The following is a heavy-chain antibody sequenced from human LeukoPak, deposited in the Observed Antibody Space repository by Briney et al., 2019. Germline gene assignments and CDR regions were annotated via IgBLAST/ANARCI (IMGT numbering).Heavy chain of an antibody. D-gene: IGHD3-10*01. Sequence: AGGSLRLSCAASGFTFSSYAMHWVRQAPGKGLEWVSIISSGGSYEYYADSVKGRFTISRGNSKNTLFLQLNSLRAEDTAVYYCARDSTYYYDSGSSGPHYFANWGQGTLVTVSS. J-gene: IGHJ4*02. CDR1: GFTFSSYA. V-gene: IGHV3-30*01. CDR2: ISSGGSYE. CDR3: ARDSTYYYDSGSSGPHYFAN.